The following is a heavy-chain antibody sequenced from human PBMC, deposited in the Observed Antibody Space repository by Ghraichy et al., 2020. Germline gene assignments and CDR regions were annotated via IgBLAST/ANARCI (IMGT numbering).Heavy chain of an antibody. V-gene: IGHV4-34*01. CDR3: ARQWFNSYYYYYGMDV. Sequence: SETLSLTCAVYGGSFSGYYWSWIRQPPGKGLEWIGEINHSVSTNYNPSLKSRVTISVDTSKNQFSLKLSSVTAADTAVYYCARQWFNSYYYYYGMDVWGQGTTVTVSS. J-gene: IGHJ6*02. D-gene: IGHD3-22*01. CDR2: INHSVST. CDR1: GGSFSGYY.